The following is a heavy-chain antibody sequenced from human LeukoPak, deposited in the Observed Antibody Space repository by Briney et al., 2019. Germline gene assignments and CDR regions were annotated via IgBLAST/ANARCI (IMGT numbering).Heavy chain of an antibody. Sequence: ASVKVSCKASGYTFTGYYMHWVRQAPGQGLEWMGWINPNSGGTNYAQKFQGRVTMTRDTSISTAYMELSRLRSDDTAVYYCAREDYYYYYYMDVWGKGTTVTVSS. J-gene: IGHJ6*03. CDR1: GYTFTGYY. V-gene: IGHV1-2*02. CDR2: INPNSGGT. CDR3: AREDYYYYYYMDV.